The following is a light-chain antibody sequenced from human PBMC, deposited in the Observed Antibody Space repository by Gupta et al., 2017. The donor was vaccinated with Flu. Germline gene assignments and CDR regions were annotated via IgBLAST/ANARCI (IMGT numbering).Light chain of an antibody. V-gene: IGLV2-23*02. CDR2: EVT. J-gene: IGLJ1*01. Sequence: ITISCTGASTDFGSNNLFSWYQQHPGNAPILMIYEVTRRPAGVSSRFSGSKAGNAASLTISGLQAEDDADYYSCSYADGGAFVFGAGTKVTVL. CDR3: CSYADGGAFV. CDR1: STDFGSNNL.